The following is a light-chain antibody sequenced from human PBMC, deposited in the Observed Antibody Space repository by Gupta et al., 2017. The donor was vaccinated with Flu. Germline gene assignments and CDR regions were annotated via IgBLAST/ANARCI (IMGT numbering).Light chain of an antibody. CDR1: QDVRNS. Sequence: PSSLSASIGDRVTITCRASQDVRNSLAWFQQKPGKAPKSLIYDGSRLQRGVPSKFSGSGSETDFTLTIDSLQPEDFATYYCQQEHIYPTTFGQGTKLDIK. V-gene: IGKV1-16*02. CDR3: QQEHIYPTT. J-gene: IGKJ1*01. CDR2: DGS.